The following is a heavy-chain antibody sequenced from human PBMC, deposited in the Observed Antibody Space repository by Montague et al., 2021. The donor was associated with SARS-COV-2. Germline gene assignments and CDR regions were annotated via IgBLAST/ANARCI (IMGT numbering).Heavy chain of an antibody. CDR1: GLTFSSSG. V-gene: IGHV3-48*03. Sequence: SLRLSCAASGLTFSSSGMNWVRQAPGKGLKWVSYISSSGRTIYYADSVKGRFTISSDNAKNSLYLQMNSLRAEDTAVYYCARSYYYDSSGYYPDAFDIWGQGTMVTVSS. CDR2: ISSSGRTI. J-gene: IGHJ3*02. CDR3: ARSYYYDSSGYYPDAFDI. D-gene: IGHD3-22*01.